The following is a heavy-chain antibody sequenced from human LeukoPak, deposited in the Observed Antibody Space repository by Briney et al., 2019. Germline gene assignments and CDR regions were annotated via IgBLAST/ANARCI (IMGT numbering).Heavy chain of an antibody. D-gene: IGHD2-2*01. J-gene: IGHJ2*01. Sequence: ASVKVSCKASGGTFSSYTISWVRQAPGQGLEWMGVIIPIFGTANYAQKFQGRVTITTDESTSTAYMELSSLRSEDTAVYYCARSYMTSESPPAEWYFDLWGSGTLVTVSS. CDR2: IIPIFGTA. CDR1: GGTFSSYT. CDR3: ARSYMTSESPPAEWYFDL. V-gene: IGHV1-69*05.